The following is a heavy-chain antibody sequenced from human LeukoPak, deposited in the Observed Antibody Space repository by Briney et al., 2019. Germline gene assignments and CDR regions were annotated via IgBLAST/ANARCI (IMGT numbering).Heavy chain of an antibody. CDR2: IYYSGST. V-gene: IGHV4-59*11. Sequence: SETLSLTCTVSGGSISSHYWSWIRQPPGKGLEWIGYIYYSGSTNYNPSLKSRVTISVDTSKNQFSLKLSSVTAADTAVYYCAREEPPAQFDYWGQGTLVTVSS. CDR1: GGSISSHY. CDR3: AREEPPAQFDY. D-gene: IGHD2-2*01. J-gene: IGHJ4*02.